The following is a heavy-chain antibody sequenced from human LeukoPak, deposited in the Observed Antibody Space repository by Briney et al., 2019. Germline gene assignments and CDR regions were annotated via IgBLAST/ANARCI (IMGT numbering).Heavy chain of an antibody. CDR3: AKDIVVVPAAIPDAFDI. V-gene: IGHV3-23*01. CDR1: GFTFSSYA. J-gene: IGHJ3*02. Sequence: GGSLRLSCAASGFTFSSYAMSSVRQAPGKGLEWVSAIICSGGSTYYADPLRGRFTISRDNSKHTLYLQMNSLRDEDTAVYYCAKDIVVVPAAIPDAFDIWGQGTMVTVSS. CDR2: IICSGGST. D-gene: IGHD2-2*02.